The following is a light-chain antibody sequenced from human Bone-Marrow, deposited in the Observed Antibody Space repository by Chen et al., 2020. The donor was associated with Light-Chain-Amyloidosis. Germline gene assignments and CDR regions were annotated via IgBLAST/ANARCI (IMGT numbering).Light chain of an antibody. J-gene: IGLJ3*02. V-gene: IGLV3-21*02. CDR2: DDS. Sequence: SYVLTQPSSVSVAPGQTATLSCGGNNIGSTSVHWYQQTPGQAPLLVVYDDSDRPSGIPERLSGCNSENTATLTISTVEAGDEADYYCQVWDRSSDRPVFGGGTKLTVL. CDR1: NIGSTS. CDR3: QVWDRSSDRPV.